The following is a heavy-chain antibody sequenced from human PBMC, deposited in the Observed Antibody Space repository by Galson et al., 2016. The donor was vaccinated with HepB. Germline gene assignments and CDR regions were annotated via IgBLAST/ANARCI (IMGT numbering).Heavy chain of an antibody. Sequence: LSLTCPVSGGSISSSSYYWGWIRQPPGKGLECIGTIYYSGSPYYNPSLKSRVTISIDTSQNQFSLKLSSVTAADTAVYYCARVPYSSSWYSDYWGQGTLVTVSS. CDR2: IYYSGSP. CDR1: GGSISSSSYY. J-gene: IGHJ4*02. V-gene: IGHV4-39*07. D-gene: IGHD6-13*01. CDR3: ARVPYSSSWYSDY.